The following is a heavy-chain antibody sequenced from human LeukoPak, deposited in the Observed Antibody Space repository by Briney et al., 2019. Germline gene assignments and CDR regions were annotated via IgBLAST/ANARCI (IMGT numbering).Heavy chain of an antibody. V-gene: IGHV4-38-2*02. CDR3: ARAVSTFYYYYYYMDV. J-gene: IGHJ6*03. D-gene: IGHD2/OR15-2a*01. CDR2: IHHTGNT. Sequence: SETLSLTCTVSGSSITTYTHWGWIRQSPGKGLGWIASIHHTGNTYYNPSLESRVTISIDTSKNQFSLEVSSVTAADTAVYYCARAVSTFYYYYYYMDVWGKGTTVTISS. CDR1: GSSITTYTH.